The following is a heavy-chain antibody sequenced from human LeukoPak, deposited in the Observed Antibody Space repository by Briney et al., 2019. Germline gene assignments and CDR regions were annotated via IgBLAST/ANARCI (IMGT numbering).Heavy chain of an antibody. Sequence: SGGSLRLSCAASGFTFSSYAMSWVRQAPGKGLEWVSAISGSGGSTYYADSVKGRFTISRDNSKNTLYLQMNSLRAEDTAVYHCAKVTTNSNYAYFDYWGQGTLVTVSS. V-gene: IGHV3-23*01. J-gene: IGHJ4*02. CDR3: AKVTTNSNYAYFDY. CDR1: GFTFSSYA. CDR2: ISGSGGST. D-gene: IGHD4-11*01.